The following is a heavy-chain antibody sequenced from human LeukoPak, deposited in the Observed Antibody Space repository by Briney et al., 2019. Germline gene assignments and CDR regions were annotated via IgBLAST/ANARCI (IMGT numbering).Heavy chain of an antibody. Sequence: ASVKVSCKASGYTFTSYGISWVRQAPGQGLEWMGWISAYNGNTNYAQKLQGRVTMTTDTSTSTAYMEVRSLRSDDTPVYYCARMWSSSWEINWFDPWGQGTLVTVSS. CDR3: ARMWSSSWEINWFDP. CDR1: GYTFTSYG. D-gene: IGHD6-13*01. J-gene: IGHJ5*02. V-gene: IGHV1-18*01. CDR2: ISAYNGNT.